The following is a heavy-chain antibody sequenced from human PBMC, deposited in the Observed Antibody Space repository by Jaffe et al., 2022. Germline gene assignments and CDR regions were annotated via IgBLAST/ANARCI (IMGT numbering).Heavy chain of an antibody. J-gene: IGHJ4*02. CDR2: IYTSGST. D-gene: IGHD3-22*01. V-gene: IGHV4-61*02. CDR3: AREGAFRNYYDSSGYVFDY. Sequence: QVQLQESGPGLVKPSQTLSLTCTVSGGSISSGSYYWSWIRQPAGKGLEWIGRIYTSGSTNYNPSLKSRVTISVDTSKNQFSLKLSSVTAADTAVYYCAREGAFRNYYDSSGYVFDYWGQGTLVTVSS. CDR1: GGSISSGSYY.